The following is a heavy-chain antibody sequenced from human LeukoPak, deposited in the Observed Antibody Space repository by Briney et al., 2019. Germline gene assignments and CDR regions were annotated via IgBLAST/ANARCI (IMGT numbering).Heavy chain of an antibody. CDR3: ARYGGWYSSGWRRREPYNWFDP. D-gene: IGHD6-19*01. J-gene: IGHJ5*02. CDR2: ISAYNGNT. Sequence: ASVKVSCKASGYTFTSYGISWVRQAPGQGLEWMGWISAYNGNTNYAQKLQGRVTMTTDTSTSTAYMELRSLRSDDTAVYYCARYGGWYSSGWRRREPYNWFDPWGQGTLVTVSS. V-gene: IGHV1-18*01. CDR1: GYTFTSYG.